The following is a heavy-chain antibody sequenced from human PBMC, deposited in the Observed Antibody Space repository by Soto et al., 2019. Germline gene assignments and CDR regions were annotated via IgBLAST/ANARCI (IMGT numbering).Heavy chain of an antibody. D-gene: IGHD2-21*02. CDR1: GFTFSSYG. CDR2: VWFDGSKK. J-gene: IGHJ4*02. Sequence: QVQLVESGGGVVQSGRSLRLSCAASGFTFSSYGMHWVRQAPGKGLEWVALVWFDGSKKYYADSVKGRFTISRDNSKKTLYLQMNSLGVDETAVYYCAGEGRAYCGGDCSLFDNWGQGTLVTVSS. V-gene: IGHV3-33*01. CDR3: AGEGRAYCGGDCSLFDN.